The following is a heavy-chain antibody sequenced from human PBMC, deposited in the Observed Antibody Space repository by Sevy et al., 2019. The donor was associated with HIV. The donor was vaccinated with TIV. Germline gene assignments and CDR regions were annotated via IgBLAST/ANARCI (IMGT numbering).Heavy chain of an antibody. V-gene: IGHV3-9*01. CDR1: GFTFDDYA. CDR3: VREDYRRVFDY. D-gene: IGHD4-4*01. CDR2: ISWNSGNR. J-gene: IGHJ4*02. Sequence: GGSLRLSCTTSGFTFDDYAIHWVRQGPGKGPEWVSSISWNSGNRDYVDSVKGRFTISRDNAKNSLYLQLNSLRPEDTAFYYCVREDYRRVFDYWGQGTLVTVSS.